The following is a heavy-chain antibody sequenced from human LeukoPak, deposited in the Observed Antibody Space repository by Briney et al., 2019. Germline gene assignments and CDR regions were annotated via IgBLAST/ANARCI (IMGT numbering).Heavy chain of an antibody. V-gene: IGHV4-30-2*01. J-gene: IGHJ6*02. D-gene: IGHD3-22*01. Sequence: PSETLSLTCTVSGGSVSSSGYYWSWIRQPPGKGLEWIGYIYHCGSTHYNPSLKSRVTVSLDRSKNQFSLKLSSVTAADTAVYYCARDRRDSSGYRYYYYYYGMDVWGQGTTVTVSS. CDR2: IYHCGST. CDR1: GGSVSSSGYY. CDR3: ARDRRDSSGYRYYYYYYGMDV.